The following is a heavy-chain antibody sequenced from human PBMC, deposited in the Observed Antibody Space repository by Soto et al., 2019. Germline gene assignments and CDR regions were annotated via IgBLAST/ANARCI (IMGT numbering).Heavy chain of an antibody. CDR2: ISAYNGNT. V-gene: IGHV1-18*01. D-gene: IGHD1-26*01. J-gene: IGHJ4*02. CDR1: GYTFTSYG. Sequence: QVQPVQSGAEVKKPGASVKVSCKASGYTFTSYGISWVRQAPGQGLEWMGWISAYNGNTNYAQKLQGRVTMTTDTSTSKAYMELRSLSSDDTSVYYCESAVKEWELLDNFDYLGQGTMIAVSS. CDR3: ESAVKEWELLDNFDY.